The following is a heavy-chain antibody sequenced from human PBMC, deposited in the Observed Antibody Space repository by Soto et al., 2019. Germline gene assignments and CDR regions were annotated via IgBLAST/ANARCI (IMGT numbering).Heavy chain of an antibody. D-gene: IGHD5-18*01. V-gene: IGHV1-18*01. CDR1: GSAFTSYG. Sequence: ASVRVAFRGAGSAFTSYGIILVRQAPEQGLEWMGWISAYNGNTNYAQKLQGRVTMTTDTSTSTAYMELRSLRSDDTAVYYCARGGGDAYSYGYLSYYFDYRGQGTLVTVSS. CDR2: ISAYNGNT. J-gene: IGHJ4*02. CDR3: ARGGGDAYSYGYLSYYFDY.